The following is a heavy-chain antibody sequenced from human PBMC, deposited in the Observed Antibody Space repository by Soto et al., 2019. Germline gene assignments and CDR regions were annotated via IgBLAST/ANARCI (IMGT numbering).Heavy chain of an antibody. D-gene: IGHD2-2*01. CDR2: IYYSGST. CDR1: GGSISSGGYY. V-gene: IGHV4-31*03. Sequence: SETLSLTCTVSGGSISSGGYYWIWIRQHPGKGLEWIGYIYYSGSTYYNPSLKSRVTISVDTSKNQFSLKLSSVTAADTAVYYCARIKYCSSTSCHSYYGMDVWGQGTTVTVS. J-gene: IGHJ6*02. CDR3: ARIKYCSSTSCHSYYGMDV.